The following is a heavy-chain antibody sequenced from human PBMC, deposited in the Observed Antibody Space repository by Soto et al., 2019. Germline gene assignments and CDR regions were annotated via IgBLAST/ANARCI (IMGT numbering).Heavy chain of an antibody. CDR1: GYTFTSYD. D-gene: IGHD4-17*01. CDR3: ARGYVTVTNNWYDP. J-gene: IGHJ5*02. CDR2: MNPNSGNT. Sequence: ASVKVSCKDSGYTFTSYDINWVRQATGQGFEWMGWMNPNSGNTGYAQKFQGRVTMTRNTSISTAYMGPSSLRSEDTAVYYCARGYVTVTNNWYDPWGQGTLVTVSS. V-gene: IGHV1-8*01.